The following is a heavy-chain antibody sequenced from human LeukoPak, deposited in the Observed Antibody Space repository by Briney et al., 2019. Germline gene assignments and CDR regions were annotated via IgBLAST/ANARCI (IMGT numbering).Heavy chain of an antibody. D-gene: IGHD3-10*01. J-gene: IGHJ5*02. CDR3: ARDNYGSGSRAPVVWFDP. V-gene: IGHV4-30-4*01. Sequence: SQSLSLTCTVSGGSISSGDYYWSWIRQPQGKGPEWFGYIYYSGGTYYNTSLKSRVTISVDTSKTQFSLKLSSVTAADTAVYYCARDNYGSGSRAPVVWFDPWSQGTLVTVSS. CDR1: GGSISSGDYY. CDR2: IYYSGGT.